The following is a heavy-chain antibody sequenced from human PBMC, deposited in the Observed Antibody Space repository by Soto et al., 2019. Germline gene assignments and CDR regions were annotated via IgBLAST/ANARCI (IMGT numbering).Heavy chain of an antibody. J-gene: IGHJ4*02. CDR1: GGSMSSNTYS. D-gene: IGHD2-21*02. V-gene: IGHV4-39*01. Sequence: SETLSLTCTVSGGSMSSNTYSWGWIRQPPGKGLEWIGSIYYSGITCYNPSLRSRVSISIDTSKKQLSLKLKSVTAADTAVYYCARHSTIIVVVTAIPSYFDYWGQGPLVTVSS. CDR3: ARHSTIIVVVTAIPSYFDY. CDR2: IYYSGIT.